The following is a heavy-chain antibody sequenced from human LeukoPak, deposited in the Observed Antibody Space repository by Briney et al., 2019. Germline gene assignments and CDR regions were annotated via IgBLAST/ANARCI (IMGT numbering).Heavy chain of an antibody. CDR3: ARILTGYGSGYYYYGMDV. CDR2: IYYSGST. Sequence: PSETLSLTCTVSGGSISSYYWSWIRQPPGKGLEWIGYIYYSGSTNYNPSLKSRVTISVDTSKNQFSLKLSSVTAADTAVYYCARILTGYGSGYYYYGMDVWGQGTTVTVSS. J-gene: IGHJ6*02. D-gene: IGHD3-9*01. CDR1: GGSISSYY. V-gene: IGHV4-59*08.